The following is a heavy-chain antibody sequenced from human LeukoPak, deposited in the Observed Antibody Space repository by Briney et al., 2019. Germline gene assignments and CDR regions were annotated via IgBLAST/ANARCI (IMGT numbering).Heavy chain of an antibody. CDR2: IYYSGST. CDR1: GGSISGSSYY. D-gene: IGHD4-23*01. J-gene: IGHJ3*02. V-gene: IGHV4-61*05. Sequence: SETLSLTCTVSGGSISGSSYYWGWIRQPPGKGLEWIGYIYYSGSTNYNPSLKSRVTISVDTSKNQFSLKLNSVTAADTAVYYCARITYGDNHFDIWGQGTMVTVSS. CDR3: ARITYGDNHFDI.